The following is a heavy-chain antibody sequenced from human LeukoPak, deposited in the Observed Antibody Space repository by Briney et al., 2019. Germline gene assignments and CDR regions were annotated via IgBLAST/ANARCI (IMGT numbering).Heavy chain of an antibody. D-gene: IGHD6-6*01. CDR3: AREFEYSTSGAGY. CDR2: MSILSGIT. J-gene: IGHJ4*02. CDR1: GFPFSGYS. V-gene: IGHV3-21*01. Sequence: GGSLRLSCAGSGFPFSGYSMNWVRQTPGKGLEWVSSMSILSGITYYAESVKGRFTVSRDNAKNLLHLQMNSLRVDDTAIYYCAREFEYSTSGAGYWGQGTLVTVSS.